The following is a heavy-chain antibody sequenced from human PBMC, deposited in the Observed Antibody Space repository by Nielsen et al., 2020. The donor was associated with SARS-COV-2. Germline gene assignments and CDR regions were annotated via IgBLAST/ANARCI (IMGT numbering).Heavy chain of an antibody. Sequence: GGSLRLSCAASGFTVSSNYMSWVRQAPGKGLEWVSVIYSGGSTYYADSVKGRFTISRDNSKNTLYLQMNSLRAEDTAVYYCARELYASYYYYGMDVWGQGTTVTVSS. CDR3: ARELYASYYYYGMDV. D-gene: IGHD2-8*01. CDR1: GFTVSSNY. CDR2: IYSGGST. V-gene: IGHV3-53*01. J-gene: IGHJ6*02.